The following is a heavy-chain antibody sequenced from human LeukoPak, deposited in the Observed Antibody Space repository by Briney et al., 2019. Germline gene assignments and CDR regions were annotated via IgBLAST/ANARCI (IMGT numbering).Heavy chain of an antibody. V-gene: IGHV4-61*08. Sequence: SQTLSLTCGVSGGSISSGGYSWSWIRQPPGRGLEWIGYIYYSGSTNHNPSLKSRVTISVDTSKNQFSLKLSSVTAADTAVYYCARAEVNFYDRSGYFDYWGQGSLVTVSS. CDR1: GGSISSGGYS. CDR3: ARAEVNFYDRSGYFDY. D-gene: IGHD3-22*01. J-gene: IGHJ4*02. CDR2: IYYSGST.